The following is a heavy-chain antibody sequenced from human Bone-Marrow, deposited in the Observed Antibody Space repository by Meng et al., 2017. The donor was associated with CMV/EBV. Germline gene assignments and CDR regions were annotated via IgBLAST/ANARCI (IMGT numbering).Heavy chain of an antibody. CDR1: GYTFTGYY. Sequence: ASVKVFCKAAGYTFTGYYMHWVRQAPGQGLEWMGWINPNSGGTNYGQKFQGRVTMTRDTTISTADMELSRLRSDDTAVYYCARGYSGYDLHPDYRYYYYCGMAVWGRGTTVTVSS. V-gene: IGHV1-2*02. CDR3: ARGYSGYDLHPDYRYYYYCGMAV. D-gene: IGHD5-12*01. CDR2: INPNSGGT. J-gene: IGHJ6*02.